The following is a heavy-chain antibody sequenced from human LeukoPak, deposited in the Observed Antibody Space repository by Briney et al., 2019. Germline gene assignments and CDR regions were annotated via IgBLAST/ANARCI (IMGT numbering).Heavy chain of an antibody. Sequence: GGSLRLSCAASGFTFSSFGMHWVRQAPGKGLEWVAFIRSDGSNKYYPDSVKGRFTISRDNSKNTPYLQMNSLRAEDTAVYYCAKDLGQMATRSVDYFDYWGQGTLVTVSS. J-gene: IGHJ4*02. V-gene: IGHV3-30*02. CDR1: GFTFSSFG. CDR3: AKDLGQMATRSVDYFDY. CDR2: IRSDGSNK. D-gene: IGHD5-24*01.